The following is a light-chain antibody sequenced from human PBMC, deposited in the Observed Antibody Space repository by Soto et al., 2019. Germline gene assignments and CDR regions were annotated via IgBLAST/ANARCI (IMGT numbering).Light chain of an antibody. CDR2: AAS. CDR1: QDIRDY. V-gene: IGKV1-27*01. CDR3: QKYGGAPYT. J-gene: IGKJ3*01. Sequence: DIQMTQSPSSLSASVGDRVTITCRASQDIRDYLVWYQQRPGKVPSLLIYAASTVQSGVPSRFSGSGFGTDFPLTISSLQSEDVATYYCQKYGGAPYTFGPGTKVDLK.